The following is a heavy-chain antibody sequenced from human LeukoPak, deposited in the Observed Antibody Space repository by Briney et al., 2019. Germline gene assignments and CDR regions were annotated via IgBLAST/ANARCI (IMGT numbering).Heavy chain of an antibody. CDR1: GFTFDDYA. V-gene: IGHV3-9*01. J-gene: IGHJ4*02. CDR3: AKAYSGYSKVVGELPDY. Sequence: GGSLRLSGAASGFTFDDYAMHWVRPAPGKGLEWVSGISWNSGSIGHADSVKGRFTTSRDNAKNSLYMQMNSLRAEDTALYYCAKAYSGYSKVVGELPDYWGQGTLVTVSS. CDR2: ISWNSGSI. D-gene: IGHD5-12*01.